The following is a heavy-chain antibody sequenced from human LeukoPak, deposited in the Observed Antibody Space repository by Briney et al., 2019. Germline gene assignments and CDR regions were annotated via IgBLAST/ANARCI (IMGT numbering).Heavy chain of an antibody. CDR3: AREQSGGGWSANWFDP. CDR1: GYSFTGYY. Sequence: AAVKVSCKASGYSFTGYYMHWVRQAPGQGLEWVGCINFYSGVTNYTQNFEGRLTMTGDKSTNTAYMELSSLRSDDTAVYFCAREQSGGGWSANWFDPWGQGTLVIVSS. D-gene: IGHD6-19*01. J-gene: IGHJ5*02. V-gene: IGHV1-2*02. CDR2: INFYSGVT.